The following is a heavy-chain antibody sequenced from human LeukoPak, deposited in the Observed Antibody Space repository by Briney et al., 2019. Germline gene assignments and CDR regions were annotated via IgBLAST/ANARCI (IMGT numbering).Heavy chain of an antibody. CDR3: AKYGSSNWFDS. D-gene: IGHD2-2*01. J-gene: IGHJ5*01. CDR2: ISSGGDST. Sequence: GGSLRLSCAASGFTFTHYAMTWVRRAPGKGLEWVSTISSGGDSTYHADPVKGRFTISRDNSKNIVFLQMNTLRAEDTAVYYCAKYGSSNWFDSWGQGTLVTVSS. CDR1: GFTFTHYA. V-gene: IGHV3-23*01.